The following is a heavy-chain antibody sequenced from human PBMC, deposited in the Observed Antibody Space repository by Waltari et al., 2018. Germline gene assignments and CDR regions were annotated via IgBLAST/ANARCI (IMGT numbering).Heavy chain of an antibody. J-gene: IGHJ4*02. Sequence: QVQLVQSGAEVKKPGASVKVSCKVSGYTLTELTMHWVRQAPGKGLEWLGGFDPEEGETIYAQKFQGRVTMTEDTSTDTAYMELSSLRSEDTAVYYCATVPWYSSSWFYFDYWGQGTLVTVSS. CDR3: ATVPWYSSSWFYFDY. D-gene: IGHD6-13*01. V-gene: IGHV1-24*01. CDR1: GYTLTELT. CDR2: FDPEEGET.